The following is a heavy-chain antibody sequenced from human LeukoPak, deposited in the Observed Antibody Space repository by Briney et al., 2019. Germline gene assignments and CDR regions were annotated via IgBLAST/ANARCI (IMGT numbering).Heavy chain of an antibody. D-gene: IGHD6-6*01. CDR1: GYTFTSYY. J-gene: IGHJ4*02. V-gene: IGHV1-46*01. CDR3: ARSAAARLGADY. CDR2: INPSGGST. Sequence: ASVKVSCTASGYTFTSYYMHWVRQAPGQGLEWMGIINPSGGSTSYAQKFQGRVTRTRDTPTSPVYMALSSLRSEATAVYYCARSAAARLGADYSGQGTLVTVSS.